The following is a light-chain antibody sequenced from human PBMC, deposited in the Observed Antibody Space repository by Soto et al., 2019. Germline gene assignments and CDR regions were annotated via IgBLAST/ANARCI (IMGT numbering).Light chain of an antibody. CDR1: NIGSKG. J-gene: IGLJ2*01. Sequence: SYELTQPPSVSVAPGKTASISCGGNNIGSKGVHWSQQKPGQAPVLVIYSDTDLPPVIPERFSGSNSANLATLTNSRVGAGDEDEHFCQGWGCGSAPVVFGGGTKLTVL. CDR2: SDT. CDR3: QGWGCGSAPVV. V-gene: IGLV3-21*04.